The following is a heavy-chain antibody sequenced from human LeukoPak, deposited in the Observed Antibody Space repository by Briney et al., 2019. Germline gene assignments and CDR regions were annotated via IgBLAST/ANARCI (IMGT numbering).Heavy chain of an antibody. CDR2: ISKNLSTV. Sequence: GGSLTLSCAASGFTSSRDSPSWFRPAPGKGLEWVSYISKNLSTVYYADSVKDRFTISRDNAKNSLHLQMNSLRPEDTAVYYCARDGGASDEIDYWGQGTVVPVTS. D-gene: IGHD4-23*01. CDR3: ARDGGASDEIDY. CDR1: GFTSSRDS. V-gene: IGHV3-48*01. J-gene: IGHJ4*02.